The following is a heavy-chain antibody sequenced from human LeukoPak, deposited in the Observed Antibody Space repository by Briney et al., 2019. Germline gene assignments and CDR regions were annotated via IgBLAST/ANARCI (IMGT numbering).Heavy chain of an antibody. V-gene: IGHV1-2*02. CDR3: ARGPPRYSGSYDY. CDR2: INPNSGGT. CDR1: GYTFTGYY. D-gene: IGHD1-26*01. J-gene: IGHJ4*02. Sequence: ASVKVSCKASGYTFTGYYMHWVRQAPGQGLEWMGWINPNSGGTNYAQKFQGRVTMTRDTSISTAYMELSSLRSEDTAVYYCARGPPRYSGSYDYWGQGTLVTVSS.